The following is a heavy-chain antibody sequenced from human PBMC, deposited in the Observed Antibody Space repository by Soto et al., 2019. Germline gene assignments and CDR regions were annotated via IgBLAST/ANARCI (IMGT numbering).Heavy chain of an antibody. Sequence: PETLSLTCTVSGGSISRYYWSWIRLPPGKGLEWIGYVSYSGGTNYNPSLKGRITISLDTSKTQFSLKLSSATAADTALYFCASVEASAGNLAPYYFDSWGQGTLVTVSS. J-gene: IGHJ4*02. V-gene: IGHV4-59*01. D-gene: IGHD5-12*01. CDR1: GGSISRYY. CDR3: ASVEASAGNLAPYYFDS. CDR2: VSYSGGT.